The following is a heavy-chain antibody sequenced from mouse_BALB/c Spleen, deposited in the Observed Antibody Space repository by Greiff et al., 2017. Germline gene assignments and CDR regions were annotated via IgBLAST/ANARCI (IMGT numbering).Heavy chain of an antibody. Sequence: EVKLMESGGGLVQPGGSRKLSCAASGFTFSDYGMAWVRQAPGKGPEWVAFISNLAYSIYYADTVTGRFTISRENAKNTLYLEMSSLRSEDTAMYYCARAYDGYYVENWGQGTTLTVSS. V-gene: IGHV5-15*02. J-gene: IGHJ2*01. CDR2: ISNLAYSI. D-gene: IGHD2-3*01. CDR1: GFTFSDYG. CDR3: ARAYDGYYVEN.